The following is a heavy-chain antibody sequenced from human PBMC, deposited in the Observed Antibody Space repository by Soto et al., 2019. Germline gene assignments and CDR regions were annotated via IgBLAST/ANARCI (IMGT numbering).Heavy chain of an antibody. CDR1: GYSFTSYW. CDR3: ARVIGTYYYGSVSYPNYYSYGMDV. J-gene: IGHJ6*02. D-gene: IGHD3-10*01. V-gene: IGHV5-10-1*01. Sequence: PGESLKISCKGSGYSFTSYWISWVRQMPGKGLEWMGRIDPSDSYTNYSPSFQGHVTISADKSISTAYLQWSSLKASDTAMYYCARVIGTYYYGSVSYPNYYSYGMDVWGQGTTVSVSS. CDR2: IDPSDSYT.